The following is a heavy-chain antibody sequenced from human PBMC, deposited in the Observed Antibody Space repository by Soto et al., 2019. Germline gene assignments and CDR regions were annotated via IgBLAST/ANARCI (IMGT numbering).Heavy chain of an antibody. Sequence: ASVKVSCKASGYTFTGYYMHWVRQAPGQGLEWMGWINPNSGGTNYAQKFQGWVTMTRDTSISTAYMELSRLRSDDTAVYYCARVPLRYCSSTSCQDYYYGMDVRGQGTTVTVSS. CDR1: GYTFTGYY. J-gene: IGHJ6*02. D-gene: IGHD2-2*01. CDR3: ARVPLRYCSSTSCQDYYYGMDV. CDR2: INPNSGGT. V-gene: IGHV1-2*04.